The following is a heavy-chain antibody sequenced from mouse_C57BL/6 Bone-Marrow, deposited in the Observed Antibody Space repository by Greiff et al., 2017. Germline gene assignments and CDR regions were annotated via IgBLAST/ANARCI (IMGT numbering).Heavy chain of an antibody. Sequence: VKLMESGTELVKPGASVKLSCKASGYTFTSYWMHWVKQRPGQGLEWIGNINPSNGGTNYNEKFKSKATLTVDKSSSTAYMQLSSLTSEDSAVYYCARDGNYGWYFDVWGTGTTVTVSS. CDR2: INPSNGGT. CDR1: GYTFTSYW. V-gene: IGHV1-53*01. CDR3: ARDGNYGWYFDV. J-gene: IGHJ1*03. D-gene: IGHD2-1*01.